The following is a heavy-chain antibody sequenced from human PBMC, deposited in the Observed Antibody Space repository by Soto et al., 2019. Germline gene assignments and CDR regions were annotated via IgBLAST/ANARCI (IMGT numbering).Heavy chain of an antibody. CDR2: IIPIYGTA. J-gene: IGHJ6*02. D-gene: IGHD4-17*01. CDR1: GGTFSSYA. V-gene: IGHV1-69*12. Sequence: QVQLVQSGAEVKKPGSSVKVSCKASGGTFSSYAINWVRQAPGQGLEWLGGIIPIYGTANYAQKFQGRVTXXXXSQXXXTIPADVSTRXXYXEXXSLRSEDTAVYYCAGERYRVYGDTVLNYYYYGMAVWGQGTTVTVSS. CDR3: AGERYRVYGDTVLNYYYYGMAV.